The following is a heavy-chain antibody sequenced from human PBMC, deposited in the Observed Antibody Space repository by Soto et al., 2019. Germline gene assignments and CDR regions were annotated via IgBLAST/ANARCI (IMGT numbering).Heavy chain of an antibody. CDR1: GGSISSSSYY. D-gene: IGHD3-3*01. CDR3: ARQTIFPLCWFDP. Sequence: SETLSLTCTVSGGSISSSSYYWGWIRQPPGKGLEWIGSIYYSGSTYYNPSLKSRVTISVDTSKNQFSLKLSSVTAADTAVYYCARQTIFPLCWFDPWGQGTLVTVSS. V-gene: IGHV4-39*01. J-gene: IGHJ5*02. CDR2: IYYSGST.